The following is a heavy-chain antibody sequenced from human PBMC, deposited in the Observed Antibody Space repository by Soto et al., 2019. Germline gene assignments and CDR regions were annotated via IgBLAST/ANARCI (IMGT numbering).Heavy chain of an antibody. CDR1: GFTFSSYG. Sequence: GGSLRLSCAASGFTFSSYGMHWVRQAPGKGLEWVAVIWYDGSNKYYADSVKGRFTISRDNSKNTLYLQMNSLRAEDTAVYYCARDRRYSSGWYQFDYWRQGTLVTVSS. D-gene: IGHD6-19*01. CDR3: ARDRRYSSGWYQFDY. CDR2: IWYDGSNK. V-gene: IGHV3-33*01. J-gene: IGHJ4*02.